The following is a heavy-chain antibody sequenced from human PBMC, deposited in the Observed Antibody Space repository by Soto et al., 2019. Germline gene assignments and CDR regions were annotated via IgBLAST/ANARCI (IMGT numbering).Heavy chain of an antibody. CDR1: GGSITSGDNY. D-gene: IGHD6-13*01. Sequence: PSETLSLTCTVSGGSITSGDNYWSWIRQPPGKGLEWIGYIYYSGHTYYNPSLKSRLTISVDTSKNQFSLKLSSVTAADTAVYYCARNFTKVTDKYSSSWYDYWGQGTLVTVSS. CDR3: ARNFTKVTDKYSSSWYDY. CDR2: IYYSGHT. J-gene: IGHJ4*02. V-gene: IGHV4-30-4*01.